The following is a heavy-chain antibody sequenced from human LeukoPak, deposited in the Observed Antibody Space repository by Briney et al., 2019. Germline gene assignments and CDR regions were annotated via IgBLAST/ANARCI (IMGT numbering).Heavy chain of an antibody. J-gene: IGHJ5*02. CDR1: GDSVRTNNYY. CDR3: PRQVISNNWFDP. V-gene: IGHV4-61*01. Sequence: SETLSLTCTVSGDSVRTNNYYWSWIRQPPGEGLEWIGYIHYSGNTNYNTSLKSRVTISVDTSKNQFSLKLSSVTAADTAVYYCPRQVISNNWFDPWGQGTLVTVSS. D-gene: IGHD3-10*01. CDR2: IHYSGNT.